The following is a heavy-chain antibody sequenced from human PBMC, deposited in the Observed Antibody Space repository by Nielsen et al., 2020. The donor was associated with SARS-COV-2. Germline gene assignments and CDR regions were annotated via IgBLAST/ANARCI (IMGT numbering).Heavy chain of an antibody. Sequence: GGSLRLSCAASGFTFSSYSMNWVRQAPGKGLEWVSSISSSSSYIYYADSVKGRFTISRDNAKNSLYLQMNSLRAEDTAVYYCARDQLHYCSSTSCYSGAFDIWGQGTMVTVSS. CDR3: ARDQLHYCSSTSCYSGAFDI. D-gene: IGHD2-2*01. J-gene: IGHJ3*02. CDR2: ISSSSSYI. V-gene: IGHV3-21*01. CDR1: GFTFSSYS.